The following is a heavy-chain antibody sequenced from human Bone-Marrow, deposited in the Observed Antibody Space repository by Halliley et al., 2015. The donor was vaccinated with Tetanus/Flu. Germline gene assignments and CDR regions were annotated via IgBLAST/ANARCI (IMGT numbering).Heavy chain of an antibody. CDR2: SSSSGYT. J-gene: IGHJ4*02. CDR3: ASKGMRYLEYLPYLEY. V-gene: IGHV3-11*06. Sequence: SSSSGYTNCAESVGGRFTVTRDNAKNSLYLQMNSLRAEDTAVYYCASKGMRYLEYLPYLEYWGQGTLVTVSS. D-gene: IGHD3-3*01.